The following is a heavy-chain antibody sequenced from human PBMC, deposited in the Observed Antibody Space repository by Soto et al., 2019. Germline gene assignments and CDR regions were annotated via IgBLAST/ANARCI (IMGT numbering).Heavy chain of an antibody. CDR2: ISAYNGNT. CDR3: ARDLPEGGYYYCGMDV. J-gene: IGHJ6*02. V-gene: IGHV1-18*01. Sequence: QVQLVQSGAEVKKPAASVKVSCKASGYTFTSYGISWVRQAPGQGLEWMGWISAYNGNTNYAQKLQGRVTMTTDTSPSTAYRELRSLRSDDTAVYYCARDLPEGGYYYCGMDVWGQGTTVTVS. CDR1: GYTFTSYG. D-gene: IGHD3-16*01.